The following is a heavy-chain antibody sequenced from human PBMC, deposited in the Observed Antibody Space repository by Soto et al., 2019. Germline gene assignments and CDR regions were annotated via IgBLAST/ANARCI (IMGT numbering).Heavy chain of an antibody. CDR2: IYYSGST. CDR3: ARVGGINWFDP. J-gene: IGHJ5*02. D-gene: IGHD3-16*01. V-gene: IGHV4-31*03. CDR1: GGSISSGGYY. Sequence: QVQLQESGPGLVKPSQTLSLTCTVSGGSISSGGYYWSWIRQHPGKGLEWIGYIYYSGSTYYNPSIKSRVTISVDPSKNKFSLTLSSVTAAETAVYSCARVGGINWFDPWGQGTLVTVSS.